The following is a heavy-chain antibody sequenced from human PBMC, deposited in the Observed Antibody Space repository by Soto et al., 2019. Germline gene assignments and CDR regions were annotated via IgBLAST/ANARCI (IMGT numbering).Heavy chain of an antibody. J-gene: IGHJ6*02. CDR2: IIPIFGSP. D-gene: IGHD4-4*01. Sequence: VQLVQSGAEVKKPGSSVRVSCKASGGTLRSHAINWVRQAPGQGLEWMGGIIPIFGSPYYAQKFQGRVTSSADDSPITAYMELSSLRAEDTAGYYCAGTVEMPYYHGMDVWGQGTTVTVSS. V-gene: IGHV1-69*01. CDR3: AGTVEMPYYHGMDV. CDR1: GGTLRSHA.